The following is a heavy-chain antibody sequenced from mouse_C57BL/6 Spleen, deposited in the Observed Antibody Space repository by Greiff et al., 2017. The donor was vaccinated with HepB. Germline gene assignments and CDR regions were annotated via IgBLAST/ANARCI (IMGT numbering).Heavy chain of an antibody. V-gene: IGHV3-6*01. CDR3: ARETGTRVDY. CDR1: GYSITSGYY. CDR2: ISYDGSN. Sequence: EVQLQESGPGLVKPSQSLSLTCSVTGYSITSGYYWNWIRQFPGNKLEWMGYISYDGSNNYNPSLKNRISITRDTSKNQFFLKLNSVTTEDTATYYCARETGTRVDYWGQGTTLTVSS. D-gene: IGHD4-1*01. J-gene: IGHJ2*01.